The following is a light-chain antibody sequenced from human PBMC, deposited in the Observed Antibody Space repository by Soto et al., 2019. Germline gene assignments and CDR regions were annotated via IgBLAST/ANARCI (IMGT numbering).Light chain of an antibody. CDR2: EVS. J-gene: IGLJ1*01. Sequence: QSALTQPASVSGSPGQSITISCTGTSSDVGGYNYVSWYQQHPGKAPKLMIYEVSNRPSGVSNHFSGSKSGNTASLTISGLQAEDEADDYCSSYTSSSTLFVFGTGTKVTVL. CDR1: SSDVGGYNY. V-gene: IGLV2-14*01. CDR3: SSYTSSSTLFV.